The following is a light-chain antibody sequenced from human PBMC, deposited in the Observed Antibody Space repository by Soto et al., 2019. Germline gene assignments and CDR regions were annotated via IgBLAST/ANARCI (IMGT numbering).Light chain of an antibody. Sequence: DIQMTQPPSSLSASVGDRVTITCRARQNINSYLNWYQQKPGKAPKLLIYAASSLQSGVPSRFSGSGSGTDFTLTVSSLQPEDFATYYCHQSYDIPTFGQGTRLEI. J-gene: IGKJ5*01. CDR1: QNINSY. V-gene: IGKV1-39*01. CDR2: AAS. CDR3: HQSYDIPT.